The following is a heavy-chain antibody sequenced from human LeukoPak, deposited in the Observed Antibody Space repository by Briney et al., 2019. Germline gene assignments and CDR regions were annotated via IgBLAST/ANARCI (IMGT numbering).Heavy chain of an antibody. D-gene: IGHD3-10*01. CDR3: ARPSGPSYYGMDV. CDR1: GGSISSHY. V-gene: IGHV4-59*05. J-gene: IGHJ6*02. CDR2: IYYNGKT. Sequence: SETLSLTCTVSGGSISSHYWSWIRQPPGKGLEWIGSIYYNGKTYYNPSLKSRVTISADTSNNQFFLKLTSVTAADTAVYYCARPSGPSYYGMDVWGQGTTITVSS.